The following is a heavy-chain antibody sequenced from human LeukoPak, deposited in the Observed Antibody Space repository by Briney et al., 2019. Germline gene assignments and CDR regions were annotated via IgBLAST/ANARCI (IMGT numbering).Heavy chain of an antibody. CDR1: GGSISSSNW. CDR3: ARDLDYGEHGWFDP. D-gene: IGHD4-17*01. CDR2: IYHSRST. J-gene: IGHJ5*02. Sequence: SGTLPLTCAVSGGSISSSNWWSWVRQPPGKGLEWIGEIYHSRSTNYNPSLKSRVTISVDKSKNQFSLKLSSVTAADTAVYYCARDLDYGEHGWFDPWGQGTLVTVSS. V-gene: IGHV4-4*02.